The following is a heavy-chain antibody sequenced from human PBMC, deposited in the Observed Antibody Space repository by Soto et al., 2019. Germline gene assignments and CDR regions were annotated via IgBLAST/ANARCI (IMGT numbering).Heavy chain of an antibody. CDR1: GFTVISNY. CDR3: ARGGPTASAAAAVPYYYYGMDV. CDR2: IYSGGST. J-gene: IGHJ6*02. Sequence: PGGSLRLSCAASGFTVISNYMSWVRQAPGKGLEWVSVIYSGGSTYYADSVKGRFTISRDNSKNTLYLQMNSLRAEDTAVYYCARGGPTASAAAAVPYYYYGMDVWGQGTTVTVSS. V-gene: IGHV3-53*01. D-gene: IGHD6-13*01.